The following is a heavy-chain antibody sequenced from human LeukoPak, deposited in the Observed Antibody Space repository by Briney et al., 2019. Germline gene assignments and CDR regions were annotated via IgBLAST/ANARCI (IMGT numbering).Heavy chain of an antibody. J-gene: IGHJ6*02. CDR3: ARGVRGASYYYYYYGMDV. V-gene: IGHV1-24*01. CDR1: GYTLTELS. Sequence: ASVKVSCKVSGYTLTELSMHWVRQAPGKGLEWMGGFDPEDGETIYAQKFQGRVTMTEDTSTDTAYMELSSLRSEDTAVYYCARGVRGASYYYYYYGMDVWGQGTTVTVSS. CDR2: FDPEDGET. D-gene: IGHD3-10*01.